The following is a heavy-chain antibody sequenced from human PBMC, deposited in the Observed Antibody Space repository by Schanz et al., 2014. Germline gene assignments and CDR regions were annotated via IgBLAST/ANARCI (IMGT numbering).Heavy chain of an antibody. CDR3: ARDGGRDGYNLAFDV. D-gene: IGHD5-12*01. J-gene: IGHJ3*01. V-gene: IGHV3-53*01. CDR1: GFTVNTNY. Sequence: EVQLVESGGGLIQPGGSLRLSCAVSGFTVNTNYMSWVRQAPGKGLEWISSMYINSGSTQYADSVKGRFIISRDSSKNPLFLQMNSLSAADTSVYFCARDGGRDGYNLAFDVWGQGTLVTVSS. CDR2: MYINSGST.